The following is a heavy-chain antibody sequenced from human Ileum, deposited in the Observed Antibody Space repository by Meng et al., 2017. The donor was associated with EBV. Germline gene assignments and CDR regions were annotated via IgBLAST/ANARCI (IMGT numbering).Heavy chain of an antibody. J-gene: IGHJ4*02. D-gene: IGHD3-10*01. CDR1: GSTFSVYG. CDR2: IIPALGTP. V-gene: IGHV1-69*06. CDR3: ARGTGADY. Sequence: QGQLVHSWAEVKNPGSSVKVSCKSSGSTFSVYGITWVRQAPGQGLEWMGGIIPALGTPKYARKFQDRLTIIADKSTSTGYMELHSLTSNDTTVYFCARGTGADYWGQGTLVTVSS.